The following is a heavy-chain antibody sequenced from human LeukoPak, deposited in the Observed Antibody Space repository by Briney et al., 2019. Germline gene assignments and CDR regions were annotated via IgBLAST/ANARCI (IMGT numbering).Heavy chain of an antibody. J-gene: IGHJ3*02. V-gene: IGHV3-33*01. CDR3: ARAGTRGRYCSSTSCLNAFDI. Sequence: GGSLRLSCAASGFTFSSYGMHWVRQAPGKGLEWAAVIWYDGSNKYYADSVRGRFTISRDNSKNTLYLQMNSLRAEDTAVYYCARAGTRGRYCSSTSCLNAFDIWGQGTMVTVSS. CDR2: IWYDGSNK. D-gene: IGHD2-2*01. CDR1: GFTFSSYG.